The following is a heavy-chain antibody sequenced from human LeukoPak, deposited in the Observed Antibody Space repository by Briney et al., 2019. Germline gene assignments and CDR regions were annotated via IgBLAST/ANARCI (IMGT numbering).Heavy chain of an antibody. J-gene: IGHJ4*02. Sequence: SQTLSLTCAVSGGSISSGGYSWSWIRQPPGKGLEWIGYIYHSGSTYYNPSLKSRVTISVDRSKNQFSLKLSSVTAADTAVYYCARYSGGWYEGNFDYWGQGTLVTVSS. CDR1: GGSISSGGYS. CDR2: IYHSGST. CDR3: ARYSGGWYEGNFDY. D-gene: IGHD6-19*01. V-gene: IGHV4-30-2*01.